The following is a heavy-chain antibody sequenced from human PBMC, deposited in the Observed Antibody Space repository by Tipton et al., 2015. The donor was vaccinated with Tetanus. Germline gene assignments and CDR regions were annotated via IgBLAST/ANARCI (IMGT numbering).Heavy chain of an antibody. J-gene: IGHJ5*02. D-gene: IGHD3-3*01. Sequence: SLRLSCAASGFTFSSYGMHWVRQAPGKGLEWVAAIWYDGSNKYYADSVKGRFTISRDNSKNTLYLQMNSLRAEDTAVYYCARPDTIFGVVGPFDPWGQGTLVTVSS. CDR3: ARPDTIFGVVGPFDP. CDR2: IWYDGSNK. CDR1: GFTFSSYG. V-gene: IGHV3-33*01.